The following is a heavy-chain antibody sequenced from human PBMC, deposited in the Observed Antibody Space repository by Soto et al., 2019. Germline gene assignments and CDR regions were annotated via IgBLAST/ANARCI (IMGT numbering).Heavy chain of an antibody. V-gene: IGHV4-59*01. D-gene: IGHD5-18*01. CDR1: GSSISDYY. CDR2: IYQSVGT. Sequence: PSETLSLTCTLSGSSISDYYWSWIRQPPGKGLEWIGYIYQSVGTNYNTSVKSRVTMSVDTSKNQFSLRLSSVTAADTAVYYCARDRRGYDYSYPYNYYGTDVWGQGTTVPVSS. CDR3: ARDRRGYDYSYPYNYYGTDV. J-gene: IGHJ6*02.